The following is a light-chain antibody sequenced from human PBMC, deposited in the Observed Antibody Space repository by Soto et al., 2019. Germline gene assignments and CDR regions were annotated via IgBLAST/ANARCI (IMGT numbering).Light chain of an antibody. V-gene: IGKV1-39*01. J-gene: IGKJ2*01. CDR3: QQSFTTPYT. CDR2: TAA. Sequence: DIQLTQSPSSLSASIGDRVIIICRASQSINYYLDWYQQQPGKAPKLLVSTAASLRSGVPSRFSGSASGTDFALTISSLQPEDFATYYCQQSFTTPYTFGQGTKVDIK. CDR1: QSINYY.